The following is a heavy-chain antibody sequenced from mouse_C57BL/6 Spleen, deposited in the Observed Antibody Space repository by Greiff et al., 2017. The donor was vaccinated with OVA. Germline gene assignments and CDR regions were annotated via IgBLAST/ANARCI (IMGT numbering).Heavy chain of an antibody. CDR1: GYTFTDYY. CDR2: INPYNGGT. V-gene: IGHV1-19*01. D-gene: IGHD2-4*01. CDR3: ARYDYDGYAMDY. J-gene: IGHJ4*01. Sequence: EVQLQQSGPVLVKPGASVKMSCKASGYTFTDYYMNWVKQSHGKSLEWIGVINPYNGGTSYNQKFKGKATLTVDKSSSTAYMELNSLTSEDSAVYYCARYDYDGYAMDYWGQGTSVTVSS.